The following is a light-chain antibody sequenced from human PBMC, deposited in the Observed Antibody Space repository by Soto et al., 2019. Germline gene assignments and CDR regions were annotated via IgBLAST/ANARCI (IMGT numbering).Light chain of an antibody. Sequence: IQITHSPSSLSAAIGDTYTITCRARQSISSYLNWYQQKPGKAPKLLIYAASSLQSGVPSRFSGSGSGTDFTLTISSLQPEDFATYYCQQSYSTPSYTFGQGTRLEIK. CDR3: QQSYSTPSYT. CDR1: QSISSY. CDR2: AAS. J-gene: IGKJ5*01. V-gene: IGKV1-39*01.